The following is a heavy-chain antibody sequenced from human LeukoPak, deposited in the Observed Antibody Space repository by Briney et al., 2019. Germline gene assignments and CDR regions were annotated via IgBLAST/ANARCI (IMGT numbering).Heavy chain of an antibody. CDR1: GYTFTKYG. Sequence: GASVKVSCKASGYTFTKYGISWVRQAHGQGLEWMGWISGYSGNTEYAQNVQGRVTMTTDTSASTVYMDLRSLRSDDTAVYFCARAHCSSTTCFFDYWGQGTLVTVSS. CDR3: ARAHCSSTTCFFDY. CDR2: ISGYSGNT. J-gene: IGHJ4*02. V-gene: IGHV1-18*01. D-gene: IGHD2-2*01.